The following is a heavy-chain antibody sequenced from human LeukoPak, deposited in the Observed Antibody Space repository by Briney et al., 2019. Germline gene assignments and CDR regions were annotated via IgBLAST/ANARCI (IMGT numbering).Heavy chain of an antibody. CDR1: GFTFSSYA. Sequence: AGGSLRLSCAASGFTFSSYAMSWVRQAPGKGLEWVSGISGSGGSTYYADSVKGRFTISRDNSKNTLYLQMNSLRAEDTAVYYCARGLSTVTPEFDYWGQGTLVTVSS. V-gene: IGHV3-23*01. CDR2: ISGSGGST. J-gene: IGHJ4*02. CDR3: ARGLSTVTPEFDY. D-gene: IGHD4-17*01.